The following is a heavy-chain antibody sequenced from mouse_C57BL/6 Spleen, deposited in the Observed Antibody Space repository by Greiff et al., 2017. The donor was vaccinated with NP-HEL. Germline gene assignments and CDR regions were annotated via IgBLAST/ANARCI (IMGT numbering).Heavy chain of an antibody. Sequence: VQLQQPGAELVKPGASVKLSCKASGYTFTSYWMHWVKQRPGQGLEWIGMIHPNSGSTNYNVKFKSKATLTVDKSSSTAYMQLSSLTSEDSAVYYCARAQAYYAMDYWGQGTSVTVSS. D-gene: IGHD3-2*02. J-gene: IGHJ4*01. CDR2: IHPNSGST. CDR3: ARAQAYYAMDY. CDR1: GYTFTSYW. V-gene: IGHV1-64*01.